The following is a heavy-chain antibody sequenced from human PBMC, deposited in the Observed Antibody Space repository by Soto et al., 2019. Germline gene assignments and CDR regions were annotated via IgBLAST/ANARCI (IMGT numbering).Heavy chain of an antibody. CDR2: IKQDGSEK. Sequence: EVQLVESGGGLVQPGGSLRLSCAASGFTFSSYWMSWVRQAPGKGLEWVANIKQDGSEKYYVDSVKGRFTISRDNAKNSLYLQMNSLRAEDTAVYYCARTSRPYCSSTSCYAPNDYWGQGTLVTVSS. J-gene: IGHJ4*02. CDR1: GFTFSSYW. D-gene: IGHD2-2*01. V-gene: IGHV3-7*03. CDR3: ARTSRPYCSSTSCYAPNDY.